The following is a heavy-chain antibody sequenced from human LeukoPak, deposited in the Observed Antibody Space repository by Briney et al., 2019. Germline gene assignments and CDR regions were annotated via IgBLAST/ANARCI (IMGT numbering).Heavy chain of an antibody. CDR3: ARGSPPDYYGSGSSLDY. CDR2: ISSNGGST. Sequence: PGGSLRLSCAASGFTFSSYAMHWVRKAPGKGLEYVSAISSNGGSTYYANSVKGRFTISRDNSKNTLYLQMGSLRAEDMAVYYCARGSPPDYYGSGSSLDYWGQGTLVTVSS. D-gene: IGHD3-10*01. CDR1: GFTFSSYA. J-gene: IGHJ4*02. V-gene: IGHV3-64*01.